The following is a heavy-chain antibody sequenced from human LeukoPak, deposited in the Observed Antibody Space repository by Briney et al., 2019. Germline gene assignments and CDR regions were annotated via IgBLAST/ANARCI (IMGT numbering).Heavy chain of an antibody. D-gene: IGHD2-15*01. V-gene: IGHV3-30*03. J-gene: IGHJ4*02. CDR2: ISYDGSNK. Sequence: PGGSLRLSCAASGFTFSSYGMHWVRQAPGKGLEWVAVISYDGSNKYYADSVKGRFTISRDNSKNTLYLQMNSLRAEDTAVYYCARDLSDCSGGSCYPGFVSDYWGQGTLVTVSS. CDR1: GFTFSSYG. CDR3: ARDLSDCSGGSCYPGFVSDY.